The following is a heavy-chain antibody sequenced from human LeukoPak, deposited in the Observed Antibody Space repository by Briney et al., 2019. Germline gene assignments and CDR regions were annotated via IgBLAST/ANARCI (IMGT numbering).Heavy chain of an antibody. CDR2: IKQDGSEK. Sequence: PGGSLRLSCAASGFTFSSYAMSWVRQAPGKGLEWVANIKQDGSEKDYVDSVKGRFTISRDNAKNSLYLQMDSLRAEDTAVYYCARDNGDWGQGTLVTVSS. V-gene: IGHV3-7*05. J-gene: IGHJ4*02. D-gene: IGHD2-8*01. CDR1: GFTFSSYA. CDR3: ARDNGD.